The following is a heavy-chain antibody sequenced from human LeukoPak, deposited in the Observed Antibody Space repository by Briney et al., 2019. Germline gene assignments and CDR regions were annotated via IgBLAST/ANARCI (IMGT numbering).Heavy chain of an antibody. CDR3: AKEFRCSSTSCSDLDY. CDR1: GFTFSSYG. D-gene: IGHD2-2*01. Sequence: GGSLRLSCAASGFTFSSYGMHWVRQAPGKGLECVAFIRYDGSNKYYADSVKGRFTISRDNSKNTLYLQMNSLRAEDTAVYYCAKEFRCSSTSCSDLDYWGQGTLVTVSS. V-gene: IGHV3-30*02. J-gene: IGHJ4*02. CDR2: IRYDGSNK.